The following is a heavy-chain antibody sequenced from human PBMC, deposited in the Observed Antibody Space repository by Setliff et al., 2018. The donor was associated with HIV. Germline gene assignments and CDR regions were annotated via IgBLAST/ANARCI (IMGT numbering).Heavy chain of an antibody. Sequence: ASVKVSCKASQNSFSDDYMNWVRQAPGQRPEWMGWIRLPRGGTKYAQKFQGVSLTWDTSISTGYMELRRLRSDDTAIYYCVTSPGSFLAQDATEAGDAWGQGSLVTVSS. V-gene: IGHV1-2*02. CDR3: VTSPGSFLAQDATEAGDA. D-gene: IGHD6-13*01. J-gene: IGHJ5*02. CDR2: IRLPRGGT. CDR1: QNSFSDDY.